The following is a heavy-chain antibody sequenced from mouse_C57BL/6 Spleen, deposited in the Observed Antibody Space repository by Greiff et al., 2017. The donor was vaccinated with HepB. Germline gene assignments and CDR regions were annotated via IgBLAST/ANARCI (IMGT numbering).Heavy chain of an antibody. D-gene: IGHD2-4*01. CDR3: ARSLYDYDGFFDY. CDR1: GYTFTDYA. J-gene: IGHJ2*01. Sequence: QVQLQQSGPELVRPGVSVKISCKGSGYTFTDYAMHWVKQSHAKSLEWIGVISTYYGDASYNQKFKDKATITVDKSSSTAYMELASLTSEDSAVYYCARSLYDYDGFFDYWGQGTTLTVSS. V-gene: IGHV1-67*01. CDR2: ISTYYGDA.